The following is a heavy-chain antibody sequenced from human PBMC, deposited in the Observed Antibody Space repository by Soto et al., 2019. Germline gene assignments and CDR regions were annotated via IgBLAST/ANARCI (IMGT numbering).Heavy chain of an antibody. J-gene: IGHJ6*02. Sequence: ASVKVSCKASGYTFTSYGISWVRRAPGQGLEWMGWISAYNGNTNYAQKLQGRVTMTTDKSTSTAYMELRSLRSDDTAVYYCARGGGDSSVPIPFDYYYYGMDVWGQGTTVTVSS. CDR2: ISAYNGNT. V-gene: IGHV1-18*01. CDR1: GYTFTSYG. CDR3: ARGGGDSSVPIPFDYYYYGMDV. D-gene: IGHD3-22*01.